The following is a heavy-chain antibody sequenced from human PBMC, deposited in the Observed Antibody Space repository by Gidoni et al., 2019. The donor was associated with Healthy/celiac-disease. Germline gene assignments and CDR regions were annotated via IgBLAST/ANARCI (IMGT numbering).Heavy chain of an antibody. CDR3: AKGLYDSPDYYYGMDV. D-gene: IGHD3-16*02. J-gene: IGHJ6*02. V-gene: IGHV3-30*18. CDR1: GFTFSSYG. CDR2: ISYDGSNK. Sequence: QVQLVGSGGGVVKPGRSLRLSCAASGFTFSSYGMHWVRQAPGKGLEWVAVISYDGSNKYYADSVKGRFTISRDNSKNTLYLQMNSLRAEDTAVYYCAKGLYDSPDYYYGMDVWGQGTTVTVSS.